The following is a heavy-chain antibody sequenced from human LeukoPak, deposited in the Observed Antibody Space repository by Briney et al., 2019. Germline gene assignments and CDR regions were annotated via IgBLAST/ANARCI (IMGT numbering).Heavy chain of an antibody. CDR2: INTYNGNT. V-gene: IGHV1-18*01. D-gene: IGHD2-21*01. CDR1: GYTFTSFG. J-gene: IGHJ6*03. CDR3: AREFPNCGRDCYTDDYYYYYMDV. Sequence: ASVKVSCTASGYTFTSFGISWARQAPGQGLEWMGWINTYNGNTNYAQKLPGRVTMTTDTSTTTAYMELRSLRSDDTAVYWCAREFPNCGRDCYTDDYYYYYMDVWGKGTTVTVSS.